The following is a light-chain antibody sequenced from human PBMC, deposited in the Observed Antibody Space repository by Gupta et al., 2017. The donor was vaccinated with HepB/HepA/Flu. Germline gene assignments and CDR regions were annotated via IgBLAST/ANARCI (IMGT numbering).Light chain of an antibody. CDR1: QRISSY. J-gene: IGKJ1*01. V-gene: IGKV1-39*01. Sequence: DIKMTQSPSSLSASVGDRVTITCRASQRISSYLNWYQQKPGKAPNLLIYAASSLQSGVPSRFSGSGSGTDFTLTISSLQLEDFATYYCQQSYSTPRTFGQGTEVEIK. CDR2: AAS. CDR3: QQSYSTPRT.